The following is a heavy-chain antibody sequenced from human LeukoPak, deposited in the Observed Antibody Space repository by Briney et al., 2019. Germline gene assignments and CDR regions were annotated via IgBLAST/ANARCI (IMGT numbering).Heavy chain of an antibody. CDR2: FNPNSGGT. CDR1: GCTFTDYY. D-gene: IGHD3-16*02. CDR3: ARVALLYHHYYMDV. J-gene: IGHJ6*03. Sequence: ASVKVSCKASGCTFTDYYIHWVRQAPGQGLEWMGWFNPNSGGTNYAQEFQGKVTMTGDTSTTTAYMELSRLRSDDAAVYYCARVALLYHHYYMDVWGKGTMVTVSS. V-gene: IGHV1-2*02.